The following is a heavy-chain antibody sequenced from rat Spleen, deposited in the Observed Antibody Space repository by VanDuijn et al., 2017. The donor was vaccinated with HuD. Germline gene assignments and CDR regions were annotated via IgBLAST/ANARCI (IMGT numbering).Heavy chain of an antibody. J-gene: IGHJ2*01. CDR1: GFTFSNYW. D-gene: IGHD4-3*01. V-gene: IGHV5-58*01. CDR3: AVSGYGY. Sequence: EVQLVETGGGLVQPGRSLKLSCVASGFTFSNYWMYWVRQAPGKGLEWVSSITPGGTTTYYSDSVKGRFTISRNNAENTVYLQVNSLRSEETATYYCAVSGYGYWGQGVMVTVSS. CDR2: ITPGGTTT.